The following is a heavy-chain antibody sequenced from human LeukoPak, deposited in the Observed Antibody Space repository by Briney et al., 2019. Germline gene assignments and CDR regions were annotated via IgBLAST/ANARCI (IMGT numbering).Heavy chain of an antibody. Sequence: PGGSLRLSCVASGFTYRAYWMSWVRQAPGKGLEWVAIINQDESVTSYVDSVKGRFTISRDNAKDSLYLHVTNLRAEGTAVYYCARADWGSIDYWGQGNLVTVS. D-gene: IGHD7-27*01. J-gene: IGHJ4*02. V-gene: IGHV3-7*01. CDR1: GFTYRAYW. CDR3: ARADWGSIDY. CDR2: INQDESVT.